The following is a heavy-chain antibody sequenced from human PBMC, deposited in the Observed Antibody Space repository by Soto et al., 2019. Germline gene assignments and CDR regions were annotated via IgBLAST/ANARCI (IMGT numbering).Heavy chain of an antibody. CDR3: ANVGPSGTYSASGN. CDR2: INDNGGST. D-gene: IGHD1-26*01. CDR1: SLITYL. Sequence: SLITYLMSCVRQTPGLQLEWVSTINDNGGSTYYADAVKGWFSFSRGNPKNTLYLQMNSLRAEDTAVYYCANVGPSGTYSASGNWGQRTLGTVSS. J-gene: IGHJ4*02. V-gene: IGHV3-23*01.